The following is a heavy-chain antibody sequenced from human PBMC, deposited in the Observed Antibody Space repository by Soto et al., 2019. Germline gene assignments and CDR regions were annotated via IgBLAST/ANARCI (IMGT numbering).Heavy chain of an antibody. J-gene: IGHJ3*02. Sequence: QLQMVQSGAEVKKPGASVKVSCKASGYTFTSYGVTWVRQAPGQGREWMGWISAYNGNTNYAQTLQGRVTMTTETSTTTAYMELKSLRSDDTAVYYCAREQRAYWDQNSSGGNGAIDIWGQGTKVTVSS. CDR1: GYTFTSYG. CDR2: ISAYNGNT. D-gene: IGHD6-19*01. CDR3: AREQRAYWDQNSSGGNGAIDI. V-gene: IGHV1-18*01.